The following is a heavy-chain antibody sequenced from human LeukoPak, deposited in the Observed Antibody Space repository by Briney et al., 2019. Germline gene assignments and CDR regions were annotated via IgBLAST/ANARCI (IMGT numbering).Heavy chain of an antibody. D-gene: IGHD6-6*01. CDR3: ARSSYSSSSSV. J-gene: IGHJ3*01. Sequence: GGSLRLSCAVSGFTFSGFWMSWSRQAPGKGLEWVASINSVGSEGYYADVVKGRFTISRDNAKNSLYLQINSLRAEDTAVYYCARSSYSSSSSVWGQGTMVTVSS. CDR1: GFTFSGFW. V-gene: IGHV3-7*03. CDR2: INSVGSEG.